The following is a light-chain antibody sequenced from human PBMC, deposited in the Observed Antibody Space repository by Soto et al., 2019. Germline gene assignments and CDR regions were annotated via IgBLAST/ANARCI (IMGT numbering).Light chain of an antibody. Sequence: QTVVTQEPSLTVSPGGTVTLTCGSRTGTVTSGHYPSWFQQKPGQAPRTLIYDTDNTHSWTPARFSASLLGGKAALALSGAQAEDEAEYYCLLSVSGVRVFGGGTQLTVL. CDR3: LLSVSGVRV. CDR1: TGTVTSGHY. V-gene: IGLV7-46*01. CDR2: DTD. J-gene: IGLJ2*01.